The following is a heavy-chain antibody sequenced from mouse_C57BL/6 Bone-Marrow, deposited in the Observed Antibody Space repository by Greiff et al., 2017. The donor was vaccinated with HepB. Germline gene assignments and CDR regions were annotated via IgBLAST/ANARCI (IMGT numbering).Heavy chain of an antibody. CDR2: ISSGGDYI. Sequence: EVKLMESGEGLVKPGGSLKLSCAASGFTFSSYAMSWVRQTPEKRLEWVAYISSGGDYIYYADTVKGRFTISRDNARNTLYLQMSSLKSEDTAMYYCTRDHGVTTGYYAMDHWGQGTSVTVSS. V-gene: IGHV5-9-1*02. J-gene: IGHJ4*01. CDR3: TRDHGVTTGYYAMDH. D-gene: IGHD2-2*01. CDR1: GFTFSSYA.